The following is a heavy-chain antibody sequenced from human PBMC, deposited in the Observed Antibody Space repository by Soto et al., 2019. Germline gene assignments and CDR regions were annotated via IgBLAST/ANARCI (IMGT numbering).Heavy chain of an antibody. Sequence: VQLVESGGGVVQPGGSLRLSCAASGFTFRNHAMHWVRQAPGKGLECLAVIAHDGSNAFYRDSVKGRFTVSRDNSQNTLYLYMNSLRSEDTGVYYCARGDREDILVVVGARPGEYGTDIWGQGTTVIVSS. J-gene: IGHJ6*02. D-gene: IGHD2-15*01. V-gene: IGHV3-30-3*01. CDR3: ARGDREDILVVVGARPGEYGTDI. CDR2: IAHDGSNA. CDR1: GFTFRNHA.